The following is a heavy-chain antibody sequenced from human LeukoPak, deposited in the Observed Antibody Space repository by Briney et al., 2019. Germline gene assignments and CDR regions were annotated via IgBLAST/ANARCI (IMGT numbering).Heavy chain of an antibody. V-gene: IGHV1-8*03. CDR3: ARDSYSGYEQDWFDP. J-gene: IGHJ5*02. CDR2: MNPNSGNT. CDR1: GYTFTSYD. D-gene: IGHD5-12*01. Sequence: ASVKVSCKASGYTFTSYDINWVRQATGQGLEWMGWMNPNSGNTGYAQKFQGRVTITRNTSISTAYMELSSLRSEDTAVYYCARDSYSGYEQDWFDPWGQGTLVTVSS.